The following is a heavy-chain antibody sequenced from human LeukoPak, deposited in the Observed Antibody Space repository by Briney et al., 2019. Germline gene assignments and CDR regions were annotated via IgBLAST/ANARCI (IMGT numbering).Heavy chain of an antibody. V-gene: IGHV4-59*01. CDR2: IYYSGST. CDR1: GGSISSYY. CDR3: AREFQPHFDY. J-gene: IGHJ4*02. Sequence: SETLSLTCTVSGGSISSYYWSWIRQPPGKGLEWIGYIYYSGSTNYNPSLKSRVTISVDTAKNQFSLKLSSVTAADTAVYYCAREFQPHFDYWGQGTLVTVSS.